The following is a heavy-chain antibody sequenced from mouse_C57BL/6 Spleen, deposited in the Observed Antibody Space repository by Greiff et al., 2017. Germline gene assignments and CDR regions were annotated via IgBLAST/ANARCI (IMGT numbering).Heavy chain of an antibody. J-gene: IGHJ2*01. Sequence: EVHLVESGGDLVKPGGSLKLSCAASGFTFSSYGMSWVRQTPDKRLEWVATISSGGSYTYYPDSVKGRFTISRDNAKNTLYLQMSSLKSEDTAMYYCARHPSDGYYVYFDYWGQGTTLTVSS. CDR3: ARHPSDGYYVYFDY. D-gene: IGHD2-3*01. CDR2: ISSGGSYT. V-gene: IGHV5-6*01. CDR1: GFTFSSYG.